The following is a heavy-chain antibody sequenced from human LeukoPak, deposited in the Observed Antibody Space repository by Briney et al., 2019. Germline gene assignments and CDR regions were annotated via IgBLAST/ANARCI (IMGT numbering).Heavy chain of an antibody. Sequence: GGSLRLSCAASGFTFSNFWMHWVRQAPWKGLVWVSYINTDGSSSSYADSVRGRFTISRDNAKNSLYLQMNSLRAEDMALYYCAKDVGGPLADAFDIWGQGTMVTVSS. CDR2: INTDGSSS. CDR3: AKDVGGPLADAFDI. CDR1: GFTFSNFW. J-gene: IGHJ3*02. D-gene: IGHD2-15*01. V-gene: IGHV3-74*01.